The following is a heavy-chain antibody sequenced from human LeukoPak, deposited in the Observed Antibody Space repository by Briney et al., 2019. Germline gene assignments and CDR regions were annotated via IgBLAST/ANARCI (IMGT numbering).Heavy chain of an antibody. J-gene: IGHJ4*02. CDR2: ISSSSSYI. Sequence: GGSLRLSCAASGFTFSSYSMNWVRQAPGKGLEWVSSISSSSSYIYYADSVKGRFTISRDNAKNSLYPQMNSLRAEDTAVYYCARGGDILTGYYTDYWGQGTLVTVSS. V-gene: IGHV3-21*01. D-gene: IGHD3-9*01. CDR1: GFTFSSYS. CDR3: ARGGDILTGYYTDY.